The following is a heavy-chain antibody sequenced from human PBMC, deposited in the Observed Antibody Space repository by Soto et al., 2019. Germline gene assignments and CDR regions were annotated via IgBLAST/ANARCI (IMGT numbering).Heavy chain of an antibody. CDR3: ARESIAVAFDY. CDR1: GFTFSSYA. V-gene: IGHV3-30-3*01. CDR2: ISYDGSNK. D-gene: IGHD6-19*01. J-gene: IGHJ4*02. Sequence: SGGSLRLSCAAFGFTFSSYAMHWVRQAPGKGLEWVAVISYDGSNKYYADSVKGRFTISRDNSKNTLYPQMNSLRAEDTAVYYCARESIAVAFDYWGQGTLVTVSS.